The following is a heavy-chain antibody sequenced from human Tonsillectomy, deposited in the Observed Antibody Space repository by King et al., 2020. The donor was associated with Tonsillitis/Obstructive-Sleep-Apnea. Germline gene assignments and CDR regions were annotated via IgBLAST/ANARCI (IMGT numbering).Heavy chain of an antibody. V-gene: IGHV4-39*01. J-gene: IGHJ6*03. Sequence: QLQESGPGLVKPSETLSLTCSVSGGSIINNSYYWGWIRQPPGKGLEWIGTIYHSGSTYYNSSLKSRVSVSVDTSKNQFSLRLTSVTAADTAVYYCARLTFSAAAGGDYMDVRGKGTPVTVSS. CDR2: IYHSGST. D-gene: IGHD3-16*01. CDR3: ARLTFSAAAGGDYMDV. CDR1: GGSIINNSYY.